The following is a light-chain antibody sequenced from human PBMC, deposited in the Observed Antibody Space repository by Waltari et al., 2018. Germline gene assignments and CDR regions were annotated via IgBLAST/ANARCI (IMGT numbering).Light chain of an antibody. CDR2: DVD. J-gene: IGLJ3*02. V-gene: IGLV2-14*03. CDR1: SSDVGAYNS. CDR3: SSFRGGASWV. Sequence: QSALTQPASVSGSPGQSIILPCTGTSSDVGAYNSVSWYQHRPGTAPKLMIHDVDKRPSGVSSRFSGSKSGNTASLTISGLQAEDEANYYCSSFRGGASWVFGGGTIVTVL.